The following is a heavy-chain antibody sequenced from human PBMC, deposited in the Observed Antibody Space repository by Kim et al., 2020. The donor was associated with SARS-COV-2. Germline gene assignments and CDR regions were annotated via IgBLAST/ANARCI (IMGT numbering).Heavy chain of an antibody. J-gene: IGHJ3*02. Sequence: SETLSLTCTVSGYSISSGYYWGWIRQPPGKGLEWIGSIYHSGSTYYNPSLKSRVTISVDTSKNQFSLKLSSVTAADTAVYYCARDSVATKMPLNAFDIWGQGTMVTVSS. CDR2: IYHSGST. CDR1: GYSISSGYY. V-gene: IGHV4-38-2*02. D-gene: IGHD5-12*01. CDR3: ARDSVATKMPLNAFDI.